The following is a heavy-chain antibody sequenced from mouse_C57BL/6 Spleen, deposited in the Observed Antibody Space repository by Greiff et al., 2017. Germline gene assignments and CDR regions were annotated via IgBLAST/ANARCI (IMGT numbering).Heavy chain of an antibody. D-gene: IGHD2-1*01. J-gene: IGHJ4*01. CDR3: ARAPLYYGNSMDY. Sequence: EVHLVESGGGLVKPGGSLKLSCAASGFTFSDYGMHWVRQAPEKGLEWVAYISSGSSPIYYADTVKGRFTISRDNAKNTLFLQMTSLRSEDTAMYYCARAPLYYGNSMDYWGQGTSVTVSS. CDR2: ISSGSSPI. V-gene: IGHV5-17*01. CDR1: GFTFSDYG.